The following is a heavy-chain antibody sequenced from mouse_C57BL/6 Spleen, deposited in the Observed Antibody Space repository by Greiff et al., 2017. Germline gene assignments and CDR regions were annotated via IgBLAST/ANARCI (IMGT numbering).Heavy chain of an antibody. J-gene: IGHJ4*01. V-gene: IGHV14-4*01. CDR1: GFNIKDDY. Sequence: VQLQQSGAELVRPGASVKLSCTASGFNIKDDYMHWVKQRPEQGLEWIGWIDPENGDTEDASKFQGKATITADTSSNTAYLQLSSLTSEDTAVYYCTTLTTVVATDYYAMDYWGQGTSVTVSS. CDR3: TTLTTVVATDYYAMDY. CDR2: IDPENGDT. D-gene: IGHD1-1*01.